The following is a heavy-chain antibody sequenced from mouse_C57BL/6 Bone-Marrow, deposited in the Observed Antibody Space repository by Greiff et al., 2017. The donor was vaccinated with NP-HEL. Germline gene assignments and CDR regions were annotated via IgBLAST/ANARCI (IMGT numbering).Heavy chain of an antibody. CDR3: ARSGKGFAY. J-gene: IGHJ3*01. CDR1: GYTFTSYW. D-gene: IGHD3-2*02. Sequence: QVQLQQPGAELVMPGASVKLSCKASGYTFTSYWMHWVKQRPGQGLEWIGEIDPSDSYPNYNQKFKGKSTLTVDKSSSTAYMQLSSLTSEDSAVYYCARSGKGFAYWGQGTLVTVSA. V-gene: IGHV1-69*01. CDR2: IDPSDSYP.